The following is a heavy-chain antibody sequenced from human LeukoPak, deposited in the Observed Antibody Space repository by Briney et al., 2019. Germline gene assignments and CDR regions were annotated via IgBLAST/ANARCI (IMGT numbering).Heavy chain of an antibody. CDR3: ATAGIAAAAEGWFAP. CDR2: IYTSGST. V-gene: IGHV4-4*07. CDR1: GDSISSYY. J-gene: IGHJ5*02. Sequence: PSETLSLTCTVSGDSISSYYWSWIWQRAGKGLEWIGRIYTSGSTNYNPSLKSRVTISVDKSKNQFYLKLSSVTAADTAVYYCATAGIAAAAEGWFAPWGQGTLVTVSS. D-gene: IGHD6-13*01.